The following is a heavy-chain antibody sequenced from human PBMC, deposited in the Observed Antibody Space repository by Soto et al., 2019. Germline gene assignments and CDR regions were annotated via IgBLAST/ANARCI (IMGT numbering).Heavy chain of an antibody. J-gene: IGHJ6*02. CDR1: GFTFSSYG. CDR3: AKDRTAARPFRYYYGMDV. D-gene: IGHD6-6*01. V-gene: IGHV3-30*18. Sequence: QVQLVESGGGVVQPGWSLRLSCAASGFTFSSYGMHWVRQAPGKGLEWVAVISYDGSNKYYADSVKGRFTISRDNSKNTLYLQMNSLRAEDTAVYYCAKDRTAARPFRYYYGMDVWGQGTTVTVSS. CDR2: ISYDGSNK.